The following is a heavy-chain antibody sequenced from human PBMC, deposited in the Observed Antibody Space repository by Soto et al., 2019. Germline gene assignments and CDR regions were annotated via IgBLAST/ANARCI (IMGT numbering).Heavy chain of an antibody. D-gene: IGHD1-1*01. CDR1: GFTFDYYA. V-gene: IGHV3-9*01. CDR3: AKDRALAGRKAFDM. Sequence: LRLSCAASGFTFDYYAMHGVRQAPGKGLEWVSDISWNSNRIEYADSVKGRFTISRDNAKNSLYLQMNSLRTEDTALYYCAKDRALAGRKAFDMWGQGTMVTVSS. CDR2: ISWNSNRI. J-gene: IGHJ3*02.